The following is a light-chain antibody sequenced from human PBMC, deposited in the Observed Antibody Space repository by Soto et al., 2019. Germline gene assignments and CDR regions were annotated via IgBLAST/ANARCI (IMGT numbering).Light chain of an antibody. CDR1: QDIRKD. Sequence: DIQMTQSPSSLSASVGDRVTITCRASQDIRKDLGWYQQKQGKAPKRLIYAASSLHSGVPPRFSGSGSGTEFTLTISSLQPEDYATYYCLQHNDYPPTFGQGTKVEI. CDR2: AAS. J-gene: IGKJ1*01. V-gene: IGKV1-17*01. CDR3: LQHNDYPPT.